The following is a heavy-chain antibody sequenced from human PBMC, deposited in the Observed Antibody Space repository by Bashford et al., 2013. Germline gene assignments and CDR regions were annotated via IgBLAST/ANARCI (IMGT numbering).Heavy chain of an antibody. V-gene: IGHV4-4*02. D-gene: IGHD5-12*01. CDR2: IYHSGST. J-gene: IGHJ4*02. CDR3: ARYSGYDLFDY. Sequence: SSETLSLTCAVSGGSISSSNWWSWVRQPPGKGLEWIGEIYHSGSTNYNPSLKSRVTISVDTSKNQFSLKLSSVTAADTAVYYCARYSGYDLFDYWGQGTLVTVSS. CDR1: GGSISSSNW.